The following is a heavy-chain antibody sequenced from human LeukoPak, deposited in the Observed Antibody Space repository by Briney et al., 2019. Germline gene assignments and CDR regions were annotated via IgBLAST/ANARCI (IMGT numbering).Heavy chain of an antibody. D-gene: IGHD1-26*01. CDR3: ARDNSVGDNAWWFDP. CDR2: INPTGGST. J-gene: IGHJ5*02. V-gene: IGHV1-46*01. CDR1: GYTFTSYY. Sequence: ASVKVSCKASGYTFTSYYMHWVRQAPGQGLEWMGLINPTGGSTGYAQKFQGRVTMTRDLSTSTDYMELSSLRSEDTAIYYCARDNSVGDNAWWFDPWGQGTLVTVSS.